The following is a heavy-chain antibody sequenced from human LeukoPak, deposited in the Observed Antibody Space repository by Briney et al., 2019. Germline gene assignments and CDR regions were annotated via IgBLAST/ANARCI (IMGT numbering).Heavy chain of an antibody. CDR1: GYTFTGYY. J-gene: IGHJ6*03. CDR3: ARDSYSYGPEPYYYYYYMDV. Sequence: ASVKVSCKASGYTFTGYYMHWVRQAPGQGLEWMGWINPNSGGTNYAQKFQGWVTMTRDTSISTAYMELRSLRSDDTAVYYCARDSYSYGPEPYYYYYYMDVWGKGTTVTVSS. D-gene: IGHD5-18*01. CDR2: INPNSGGT. V-gene: IGHV1-2*04.